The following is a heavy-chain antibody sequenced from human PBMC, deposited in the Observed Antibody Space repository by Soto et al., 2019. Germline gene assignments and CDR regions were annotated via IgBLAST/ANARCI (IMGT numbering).Heavy chain of an antibody. CDR2: IWYDGSNK. Sequence: PGGSLRLSCAASGFTFSSYAMHWVRQAPGKGLEWVAVIWYDGSNKYYADSVKGRFTISRDNSKNTLYLQMNSLRAEDTAVYYCARDRGYYDSSGYYPDAFDIWGQGTMVTVSS. CDR1: GFTFSSYA. J-gene: IGHJ3*02. V-gene: IGHV3-33*08. D-gene: IGHD3-22*01. CDR3: ARDRGYYDSSGYYPDAFDI.